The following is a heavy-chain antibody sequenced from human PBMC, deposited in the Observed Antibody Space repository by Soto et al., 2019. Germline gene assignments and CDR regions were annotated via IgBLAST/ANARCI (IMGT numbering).Heavy chain of an antibody. CDR3: AKDPRPGYDSDYHYFAY. Sequence: EVQLLESGGGLVQPGGSLRLSCAASGFTFNNYAMSWVRQAPGKGLEWVSGISKSGGNTYYADSVKGRFTISRDNAKNTLLLQVNSLRAEDTAIYYCAKDPRPGYDSDYHYFAYCGQGALVTVSS. CDR1: GFTFNNYA. J-gene: IGHJ4*02. D-gene: IGHD4-4*01. V-gene: IGHV3-23*01. CDR2: ISKSGGNT.